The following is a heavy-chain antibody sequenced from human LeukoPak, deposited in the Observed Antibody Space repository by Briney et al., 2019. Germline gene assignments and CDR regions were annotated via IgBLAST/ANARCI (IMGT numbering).Heavy chain of an antibody. D-gene: IGHD3-22*01. Sequence: SETLSLTCTVSGGSFSTNSNYWGWIRQPPGKGLEWIGRLYYSGSTYYNPSLKSRVTISVDTSKNQFSLKLSSVTAADTAVYYCARGTMMVGPWGQGTLVTVSS. V-gene: IGHV4-39*07. CDR2: LYYSGST. CDR3: ARGTMMVGP. J-gene: IGHJ5*02. CDR1: GGSFSTNSNY.